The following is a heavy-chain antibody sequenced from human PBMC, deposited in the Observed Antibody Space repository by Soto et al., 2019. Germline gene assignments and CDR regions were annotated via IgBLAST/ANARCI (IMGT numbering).Heavy chain of an antibody. Sequence: QLQLRESGSGLVKPSQTLSLTCTVSGAPITSGAYSWSWIRQPPGKGLEWIGFIYQSGSTHYNPSLKSRVTISVDRSKNHFSLQLTSLTAADTAVYYRARDMSGCSSSDCYLSGWFDPWGPGTLVTVSS. J-gene: IGHJ5*02. CDR1: GAPITSGAYS. D-gene: IGHD2-21*02. CDR2: IYQSGST. CDR3: ARDMSGCSSSDCYLSGWFDP. V-gene: IGHV4-30-2*01.